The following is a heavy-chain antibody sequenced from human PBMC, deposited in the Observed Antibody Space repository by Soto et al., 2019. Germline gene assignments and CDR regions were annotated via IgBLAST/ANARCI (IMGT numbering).Heavy chain of an antibody. D-gene: IGHD4-17*01. CDR2: IYYSGST. V-gene: IGHV4-30-4*01. Sequence: QVQLQESGPGLVKPSQTLSLTCIVSGDSISSGDYYWSWIRQPPGKGLEWIGYIYYSGSTYHNPSLKSRVTIPVATSKNQFSLRLNSVTAADTAVYYCAASYGDYCLDYWGQGTLVTVSS. CDR1: GDSISSGDYY. J-gene: IGHJ4*02. CDR3: AASYGDYCLDY.